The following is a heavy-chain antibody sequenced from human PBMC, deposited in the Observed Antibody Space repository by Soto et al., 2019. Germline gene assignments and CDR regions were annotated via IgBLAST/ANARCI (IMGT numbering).Heavy chain of an antibody. CDR1: GYTFTSYA. Sequence: QVQLVQSGAEVKKPGASVKVSCKASGYTFTSYAMHWVRQAPGQRLEWMGWINAGNGNTKYSQKFQGRVTITRDTSASTAYMELSCLRSEDTAVYYCARGHTISYGYPMPDYWGQGTLVTVSS. D-gene: IGHD5-18*01. J-gene: IGHJ4*02. V-gene: IGHV1-3*01. CDR2: INAGNGNT. CDR3: ARGHTISYGYPMPDY.